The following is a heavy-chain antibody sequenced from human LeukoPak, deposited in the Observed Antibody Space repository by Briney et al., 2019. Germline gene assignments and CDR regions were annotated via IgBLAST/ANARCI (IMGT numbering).Heavy chain of an antibody. CDR1: GYSFTSYW. J-gene: IGHJ6*02. V-gene: IGHV5-10-1*01. CDR3: ARGPSTYYYDSSGQGGYGMDV. Sequence: GESLKISCKGSGYSFTSYWISWVRQMPGKGLEWMGRIDPSDSYTNYSPSFQGHVTISADKSISTAYLQWSSLKASVTAMYYCARGPSTYYYDSSGQGGYGMDVWGQGTTVTVSS. CDR2: IDPSDSYT. D-gene: IGHD3-22*01.